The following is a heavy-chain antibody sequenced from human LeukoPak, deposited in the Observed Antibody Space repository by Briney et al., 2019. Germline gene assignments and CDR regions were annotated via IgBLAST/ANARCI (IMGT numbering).Heavy chain of an antibody. J-gene: IGHJ4*02. CDR3: ARWDGYNYFYFDY. V-gene: IGHV4-30-4*01. Sequence: SETLSLTCTVSGGSISSGDYYWSWIRQPPGKGLEWIGYIYYSGSTYYNPSLKSRVTISVDTSKNQFSLKLSSVTAADTAVYYCARWDGYNYFYFDYWGQGTLVTVSS. CDR2: IYYSGST. D-gene: IGHD5-24*01. CDR1: GGSISSGDYY.